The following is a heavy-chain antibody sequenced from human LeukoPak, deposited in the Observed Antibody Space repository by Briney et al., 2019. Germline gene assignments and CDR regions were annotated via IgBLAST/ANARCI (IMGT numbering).Heavy chain of an antibody. V-gene: IGHV4-39*01. J-gene: IGHJ4*02. D-gene: IGHD3-10*01. Sequence: SETLSLTCTVSGGSIRSSLYYWAWIRQPPGKGLEWIGSIDYSGSTNYNPSLKSRATIFVDTSKNQFSLKLSSLTAADTAVYYCARLLWFGESPLFDYWGQGTLVTVSS. CDR3: ARLLWFGESPLFDY. CDR2: IDYSGST. CDR1: GGSIRSSLYY.